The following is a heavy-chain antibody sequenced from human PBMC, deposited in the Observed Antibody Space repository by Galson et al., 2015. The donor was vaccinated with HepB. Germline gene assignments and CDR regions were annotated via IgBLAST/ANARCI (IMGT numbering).Heavy chain of an antibody. CDR1: GYNFNNYW. CDR2: FYPADSDT. CDR3: ARQETAAGSNAGKFSYYYYMDV. V-gene: IGHV5-51*01. Sequence: QSGAEVKKPGESLTISCKASGYNFNNYWIAWVRQMPGKGLEWMGIFYPADSDTRYSPSFEGQVTFSSDKSINTVCLHWISLKASDTAIFYCARQETAAGSNAGKFSYYYYMDVWGQGTTVTVSS. D-gene: IGHD6-13*01. J-gene: IGHJ6*03.